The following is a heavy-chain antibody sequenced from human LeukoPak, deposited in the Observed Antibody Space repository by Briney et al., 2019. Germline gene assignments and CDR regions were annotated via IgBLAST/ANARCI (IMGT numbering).Heavy chain of an antibody. V-gene: IGHV3-30-3*01. CDR1: GFTFSDYA. D-gene: IGHD1-26*01. Sequence: GGSLRLSCAASGFTFSDYAMHWVRQAPGKGLEWVAVISYDGSNEHYIDSVKGRFTISRDDSKNTLYLQMNSLRPEDTAAYYCARDRHGGSFYGYFDYWGQGTLVTVSS. CDR2: ISYDGSNE. CDR3: ARDRHGGSFYGYFDY. J-gene: IGHJ4*02.